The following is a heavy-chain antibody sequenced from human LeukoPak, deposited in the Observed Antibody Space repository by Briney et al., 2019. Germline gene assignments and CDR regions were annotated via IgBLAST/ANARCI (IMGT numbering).Heavy chain of an antibody. V-gene: IGHV4-34*01. J-gene: IGHJ4*02. D-gene: IGHD3-3*01. CDR2: ISHRGRT. CDR1: GGSVSGYY. CDR3: ARIPLYFLEPFDY. Sequence: SETLSLTCAVYGGSVSGYYWSWIRQPPGKGLEWIGEISHRGRTHYNPSLKGRVTMSVDTSKNQFALEVDSVTAADTAVYYCARIPLYFLEPFDYWGQGILVTVSS.